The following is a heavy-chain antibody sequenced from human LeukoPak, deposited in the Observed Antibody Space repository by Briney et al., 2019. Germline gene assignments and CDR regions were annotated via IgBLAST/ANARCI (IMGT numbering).Heavy chain of an antibody. J-gene: IGHJ4*02. Sequence: GGSLRLSCAASEFTFSSYWMNWVRQAPGKGLEWVAKIKQDGSEKYYVDSVKGRFTISRDNAKNALYLQMNSLRAEDTAVYYCARDGIVGATALDHWGQGTLVTVSS. CDR2: IKQDGSEK. CDR3: ARDGIVGATALDH. V-gene: IGHV3-7*01. CDR1: EFTFSSYW. D-gene: IGHD1-26*01.